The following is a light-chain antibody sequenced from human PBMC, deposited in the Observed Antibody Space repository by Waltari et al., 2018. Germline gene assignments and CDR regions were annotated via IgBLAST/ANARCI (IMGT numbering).Light chain of an antibody. Sequence: DIQMTQSPSSVSASVGDRINITCRASQDIGNWLAWYQQKPGTAPKLLLYAASRLQRGGPAGFSGSGFGTDFTLTIVSLQPEDFATYFCQQANTFPPGVTFGGGTKVEI. V-gene: IGKV1D-12*01. CDR1: QDIGNW. CDR2: AAS. J-gene: IGKJ4*01. CDR3: QQANTFPPGVT.